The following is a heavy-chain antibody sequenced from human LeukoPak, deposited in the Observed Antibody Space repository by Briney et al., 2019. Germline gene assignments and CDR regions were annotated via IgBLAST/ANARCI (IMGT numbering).Heavy chain of an antibody. Sequence: PGKSLRLSCAASGFTFSDYYMSWIRQAPGKGLEWVSYISSSSSYTNYADSVKGRFTISRDNAKNSLYLQMNSLRAEDTAVYYCARDYYDSSGYDGPPDAFDIWGQGTMVTVSS. CDR3: ARDYYDSSGYDGPPDAFDI. CDR1: GFTFSDYY. J-gene: IGHJ3*02. CDR2: ISSSSSYT. V-gene: IGHV3-11*05. D-gene: IGHD3-22*01.